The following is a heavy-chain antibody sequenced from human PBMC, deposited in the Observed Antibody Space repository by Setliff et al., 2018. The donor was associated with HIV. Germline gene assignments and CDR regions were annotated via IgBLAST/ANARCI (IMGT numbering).Heavy chain of an antibody. CDR1: GFTFSTYG. D-gene: IGHD3-10*01. V-gene: IGHV3-30*02. J-gene: IGHJ4*02. Sequence: GGSLRLSCAASGFTFSTYGMQWVRQAPGKGLEWVAFIRYDGSNKYYADSVKGRFTISRDNSKNTLYVQMNSLRAEDTAVYYCARHDVVRGAIDNWGQGTLVTVSS. CDR3: ARHDVVRGAIDN. CDR2: IRYDGSNK.